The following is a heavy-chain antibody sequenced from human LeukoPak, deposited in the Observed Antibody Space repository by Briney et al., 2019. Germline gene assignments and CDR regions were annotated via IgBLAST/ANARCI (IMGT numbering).Heavy chain of an antibody. D-gene: IGHD1-1*01. CDR2: IIPNSGGT. Sequence: GASVKVSCKASGYTFTGYYMHWVRQAPGQGLEWMGWIIPNSGGTKYAQKFQGRVTMTRDTSISTAYMELSRLRSDDTAVYYCGIPVTGTLDYWGQGTLVTVSS. CDR3: GIPVTGTLDY. J-gene: IGHJ4*02. CDR1: GYTFTGYY. V-gene: IGHV1-2*02.